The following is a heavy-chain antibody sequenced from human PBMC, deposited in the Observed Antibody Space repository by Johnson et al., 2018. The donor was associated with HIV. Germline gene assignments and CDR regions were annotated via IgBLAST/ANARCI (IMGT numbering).Heavy chain of an antibody. V-gene: IGHV3-64*01. CDR2: ITSNGNST. J-gene: IGHJ3*02. D-gene: IGHD3-3*01. Sequence: EVQLVESGGGFIQPGGSLRLSCAASGFTFSSYAMHWVRQAPGKGLEYVSSITSNGNSTYYANSVKGRFSISRDNSQNTLYLQMGSLRTEDMAVYYCARGGAQFLEWLLSDQYAFDIWGQGSMVTVSS. CDR1: GFTFSSYA. CDR3: ARGGAQFLEWLLSDQYAFDI.